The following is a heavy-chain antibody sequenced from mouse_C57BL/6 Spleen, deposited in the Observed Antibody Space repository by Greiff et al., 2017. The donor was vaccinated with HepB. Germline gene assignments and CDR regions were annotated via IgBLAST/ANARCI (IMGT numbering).Heavy chain of an antibody. D-gene: IGHD2-2*01. Sequence: EVQLVESGEGLVKSGGSLKLSCAASGFTFSSYAMSCVRQTPEQRPELVAYISSGGVYIYYADTVMGRLAITRVYARNTLYLQMSSLKSEDTPMYYCAGGRVTGLFDYWNQGETLTVS. CDR3: AGGRVTGLFDY. CDR1: GFTFSSYA. V-gene: IGHV5S21*01. J-gene: IGHJ2*01. CDR2: ISSGGVYI.